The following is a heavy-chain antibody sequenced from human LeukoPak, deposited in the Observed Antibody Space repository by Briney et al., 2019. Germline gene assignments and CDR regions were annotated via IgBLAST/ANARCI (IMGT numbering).Heavy chain of an antibody. CDR2: INTDGSST. D-gene: IGHD1-26*01. CDR3: ARDSHVGADDY. CDR1: GFTFSSYW. J-gene: IGHJ4*02. Sequence: PGGSLRLSCAASGFTFSSYWMHWVRQAPGKGLVWVSRINTDGSSTSYADSVKGRFTISRDNAKNTLYLQMNSLRAEDTAVYYCARDSHVGADDYWGQGTLVTVSS. V-gene: IGHV3-74*01.